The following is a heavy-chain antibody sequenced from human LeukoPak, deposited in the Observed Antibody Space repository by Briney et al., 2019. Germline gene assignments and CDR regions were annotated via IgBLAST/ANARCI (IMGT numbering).Heavy chain of an antibody. V-gene: IGHV1-2*04. CDR3: ARPYCSGGDCLRYFDL. Sequence: GASVKVSCKASGYTFTGYYMHWVRQAPGQGLEWMGWINPNSGGTNYAQKFQGWVTMTRDTSISTAYMELSSLRSEDTAVYYCARPYCSGGDCLRYFDLWGRGTLITVSS. D-gene: IGHD2-15*01. J-gene: IGHJ2*01. CDR2: INPNSGGT. CDR1: GYTFTGYY.